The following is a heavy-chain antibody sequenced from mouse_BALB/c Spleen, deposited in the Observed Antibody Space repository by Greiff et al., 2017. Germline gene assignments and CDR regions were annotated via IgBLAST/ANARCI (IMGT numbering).Heavy chain of an antibody. D-gene: IGHD1-1*01. CDR1: GFTFNTYA. V-gene: IGHV10-1*02. J-gene: IGHJ4*01. CDR3: VRRGPYYYGSIYAMDY. CDR2: IRSKSNNYAT. Sequence: EVMLVESGGGLVQPKGSLKLSCAASGFTFNTYAMNWVRQAPGKGLEWVARIRSKSNNYATYYADSVKDRFTISRDDSQSMLYLQMNNLKTEDTAMYYCVRRGPYYYGSIYAMDYWGQGTSVTVSS.